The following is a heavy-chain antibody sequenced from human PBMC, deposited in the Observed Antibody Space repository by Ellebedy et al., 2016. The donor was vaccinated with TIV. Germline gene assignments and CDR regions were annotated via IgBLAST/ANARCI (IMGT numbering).Heavy chain of an antibody. CDR2: ISGSGGST. CDR3: AKAPPSITMIVVVPEGWYFDL. J-gene: IGHJ2*01. CDR1: GFTFSSYA. V-gene: IGHV3-23*01. D-gene: IGHD3-22*01. Sequence: GGSLRLSXAASGFTFSSYAMSWVRQAPGKGLEWVSAISGSGGSTYYADSVKGRFTISRDNSKNTLYLQMNSLRAEDTAVYYCAKAPPSITMIVVVPEGWYFDLWGRGTLVTVSS.